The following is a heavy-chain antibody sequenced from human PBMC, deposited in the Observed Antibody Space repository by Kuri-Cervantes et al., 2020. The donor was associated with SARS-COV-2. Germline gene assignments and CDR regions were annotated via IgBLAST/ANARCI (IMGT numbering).Heavy chain of an antibody. Sequence: SVKVSCKASGGTFSSYTISWVRQAPGQGLEWMGRIIPILGIANYAQKFQGRVPITRDTSTSTVYMELSSLRSEDTAVYYCARVLGSSPMDWYFDLWGRGTLVTVSS. CDR2: IIPILGIA. CDR1: GGTFSSYT. CDR3: ARVLGSSPMDWYFDL. J-gene: IGHJ2*01. D-gene: IGHD6-13*01. V-gene: IGHV1-69*02.